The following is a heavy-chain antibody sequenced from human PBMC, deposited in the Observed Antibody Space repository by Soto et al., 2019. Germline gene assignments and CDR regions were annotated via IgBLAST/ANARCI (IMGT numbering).Heavy chain of an antibody. V-gene: IGHV4-59*12. CDR1: GGSFSTYY. D-gene: IGHD4-17*01. CDR3: ARSQTTVTSYDY. CDR2: VHYRGST. Sequence: PSETLSLTCTMSGGSFSTYYWSWIRQPPGKTLQWIGYVHYRGSTNYNPSLKGRVTILIDTSRNQFSLKLSSVTAADTAVYYCARSQTTVTSYDYWGQGTLVTVSS. J-gene: IGHJ4*02.